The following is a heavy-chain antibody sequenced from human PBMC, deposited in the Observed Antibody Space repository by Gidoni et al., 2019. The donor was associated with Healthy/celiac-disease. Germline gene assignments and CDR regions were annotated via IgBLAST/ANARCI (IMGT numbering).Heavy chain of an antibody. J-gene: IGHJ1*01. CDR2: ISWNSGSI. D-gene: IGHD6-19*01. V-gene: IGHV3-9*01. Sequence: EVQLVESGVGLVQPGRSLRLSCAASGFTFDAYAMHWVRQAPGKGLEWVAGISWNSGSIGYADAVKGRFTISRDNAKNSLYLQMNSLRAEDTALYYCAKAVAGKGAEYFQHWGQGTLVTVSS. CDR1: GFTFDAYA. CDR3: AKAVAGKGAEYFQH.